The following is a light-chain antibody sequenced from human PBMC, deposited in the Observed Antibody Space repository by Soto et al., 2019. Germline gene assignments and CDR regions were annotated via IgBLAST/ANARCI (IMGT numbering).Light chain of an antibody. CDR2: AAS. V-gene: IGKV1-8*01. CDR1: QGISSY. J-gene: IGKJ1*01. CDR3: QQYYSYPRT. Sequence: AIRMTQSPSSFSASTGDRVTITCRASQGISSYLAWYQQKPGKAPKLLIYAASTLQSGVPSRFSGSGSGTDFTVTTSCLQSEDFATYYCQQYYSYPRTFGQGTKVEIK.